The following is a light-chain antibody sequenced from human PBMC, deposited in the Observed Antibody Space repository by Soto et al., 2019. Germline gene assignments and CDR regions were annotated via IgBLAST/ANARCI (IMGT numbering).Light chain of an antibody. J-gene: IGKJ4*01. CDR3: QQYNNWPPLT. V-gene: IGKV3D-15*01. Sequence: EIVMTQSPATLSVSPGERATLSCRASQSVSSNLAWYQQKPGQAPRLLIYGASIRATGIPAMFSGSGSGTEFTLTISSLQSEDFAVYYCQQYNNWPPLTFGGGTKVEFK. CDR2: GAS. CDR1: QSVSSN.